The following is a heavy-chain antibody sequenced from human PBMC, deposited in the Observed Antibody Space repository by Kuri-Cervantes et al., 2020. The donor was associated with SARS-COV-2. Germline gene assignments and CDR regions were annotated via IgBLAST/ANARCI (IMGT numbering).Heavy chain of an antibody. CDR2: LKSRSDGGAR. CDR3: TTDRGIASRPLFDY. D-gene: IGHD6-13*01. V-gene: IGHV3-15*01. J-gene: IGHJ4*02. Sequence: GKSLKISCAASGISFNNAWMGWVRQTPGKGLEWVGRLKSRSDGGARDYAEPVKGRFVISRDDATSTMYLQVNSLIIEDTGIYYCTTDRGIASRPLFDYWGQGTLVTVSS. CDR1: GISFNNAW.